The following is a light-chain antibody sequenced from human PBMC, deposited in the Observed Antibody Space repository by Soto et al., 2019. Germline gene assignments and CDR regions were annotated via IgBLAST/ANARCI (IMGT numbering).Light chain of an antibody. Sequence: EIVMTQSPATLSVSPGERATLSCRASQSFSSNLAWYQQKPGHAPRLLIYGASTRATGIPARFSGSGCGTEFTLTISSLQSEDFAVYYCQQYNNWPFTFGGGTKVEIK. CDR1: QSFSSN. V-gene: IGKV3-15*01. CDR3: QQYNNWPFT. J-gene: IGKJ4*01. CDR2: GAS.